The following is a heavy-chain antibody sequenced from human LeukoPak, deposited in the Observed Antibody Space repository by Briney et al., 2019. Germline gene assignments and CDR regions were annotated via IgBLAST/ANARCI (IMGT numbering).Heavy chain of an antibody. CDR1: GYTFTGYY. J-gene: IGHJ4*02. Sequence: ASVKVSCKASGYTFTGYYMHWVRQAPGQGLEWMGWINPNSGGTNYAQKFQGRVTMTRDTSISTAYMELSRLRSDDTAVYYCARDKAGSGSYYGYWGQGTLVTVSS. D-gene: IGHD1-26*01. CDR3: ARDKAGSGSYYGY. V-gene: IGHV1-2*02. CDR2: INPNSGGT.